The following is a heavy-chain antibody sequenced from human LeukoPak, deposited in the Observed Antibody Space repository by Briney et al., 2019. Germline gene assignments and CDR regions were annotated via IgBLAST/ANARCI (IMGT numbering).Heavy chain of an antibody. J-gene: IGHJ6*03. Sequence: GGPLRLSCAASGFTFSSYAMHWVPQAPGKGLEYVSAISRNGGSIYYANSVKGRFTISRDNSKNTLYLQMGSLRAEDMAVYYCARARPIAYYYYYMDVWGKGTTVTASS. CDR3: ARARPIAYYYYYMDV. CDR1: GFTFSSYA. V-gene: IGHV3-64*01. D-gene: IGHD3-16*02. CDR2: ISRNGGSI.